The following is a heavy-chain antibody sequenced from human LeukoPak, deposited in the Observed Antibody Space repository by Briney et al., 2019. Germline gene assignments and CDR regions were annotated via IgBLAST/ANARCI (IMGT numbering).Heavy chain of an antibody. Sequence: PSETLSLTCTVPGDSISSYYWSWIRQSPGKGLEWIGYIYYSGSTNYNPSLKSRVTISSDTSKNQFSLKLNSVTAADTAVYYCARQGYDYVADWFNPWGQGTLVTVSS. V-gene: IGHV4-59*08. CDR3: ARQGYDYVADWFNP. D-gene: IGHD5-12*01. CDR1: GDSISSYY. CDR2: IYYSGST. J-gene: IGHJ5*02.